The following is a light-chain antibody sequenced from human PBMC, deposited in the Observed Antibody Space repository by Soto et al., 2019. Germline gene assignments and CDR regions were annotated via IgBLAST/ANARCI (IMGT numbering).Light chain of an antibody. CDR1: SSDVGRYDY. V-gene: IGLV2-11*01. Sequence: QSVLTQPRPVSASPGQSVTTSCTGTSSDVGRYDYVSWYQQHPGKAPKLIVYDVTERPSGVPDRFSGSKSGNTASLTISGLQAEDEAYYSCCSFAGSYSYVFGTGTKVTVL. CDR3: CSFAGSYSYV. J-gene: IGLJ1*01. CDR2: DVT.